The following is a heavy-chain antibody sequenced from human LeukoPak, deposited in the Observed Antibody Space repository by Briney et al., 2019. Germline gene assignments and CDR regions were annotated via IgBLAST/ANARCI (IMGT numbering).Heavy chain of an antibody. D-gene: IGHD3-10*01. Sequence: ASVKVSCKASGYTFTSYGISWMRQAPGQGLEWMGWISAYNGNTNYAQKLQGRVTMTTDTSTSTAYMELRSLRSDDTAVYYCARKEGSGIYHSYYYYYGMDVWGQGTTVTVSS. CDR2: ISAYNGNT. V-gene: IGHV1-18*01. J-gene: IGHJ6*02. CDR1: GYTFTSYG. CDR3: ARKEGSGIYHSYYYYYGMDV.